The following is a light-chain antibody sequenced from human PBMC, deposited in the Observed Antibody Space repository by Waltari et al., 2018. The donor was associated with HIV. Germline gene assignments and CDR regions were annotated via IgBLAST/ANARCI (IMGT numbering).Light chain of an antibody. CDR2: WAS. J-gene: IGKJ2*01. V-gene: IGKV4-1*01. CDR3: QQHSSTPYT. CDR1: QSVLYSSNNKNY. Sequence: GSLGERATINCKSSQSVLYSSNNKNYLAWYQQKPGQPPKLLIYWASTRESGVPDRFSGSGSGTDFTLTISSLQAEDVAVYYCQQHSSTPYTFGQGTKLEIK.